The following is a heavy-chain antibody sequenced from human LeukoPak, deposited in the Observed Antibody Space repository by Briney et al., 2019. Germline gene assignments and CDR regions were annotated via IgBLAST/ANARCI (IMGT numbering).Heavy chain of an antibody. CDR1: GGSISSYY. J-gene: IGHJ4*02. D-gene: IGHD2-21*01. V-gene: IGHV4-59*08. Sequence: PSETLSLTCTVSGGSISSYYWSWIRQPPGKGLEWIGYIYYSGSTNYNPSLKSRVTISVDTSKNQFSLKLSSVTAADTAVYYCAGTRLPTPHPKLTSFDYWGQGTLVTVSS. CDR3: AGTRLPTPHPKLTSFDY. CDR2: IYYSGST.